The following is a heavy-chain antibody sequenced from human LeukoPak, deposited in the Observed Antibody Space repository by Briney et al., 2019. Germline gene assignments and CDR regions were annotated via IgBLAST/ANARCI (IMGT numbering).Heavy chain of an antibody. CDR1: GFRFDDHG. J-gene: IGHJ4*02. CDR3: AGGDRNGWYFDY. V-gene: IGHV3-20*04. D-gene: IGHD6-19*01. CDR2: INWNGGST. Sequence: GGSLRLSCAASGFRFDDHGMSWVRQAPGKGVEWVSGINWNGGSTGYGDSVKGRFTISRDNAKNSLYLQMNSLRGEDTALYFCAGGDRNGWYFDYWGQGILVTVSS.